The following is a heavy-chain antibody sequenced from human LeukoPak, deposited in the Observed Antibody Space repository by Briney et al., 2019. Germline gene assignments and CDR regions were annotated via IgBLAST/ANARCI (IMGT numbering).Heavy chain of an antibody. CDR3: ARVGRRFHYGMDV. CDR2: IYYSGST. D-gene: IGHD2-21*01. CDR1: GGSVSSGSYY. Sequence: SETLSLTCTVSGGSVSSGSYYWSWIRQPPGKGLEWLGYIYYSGSTNYNPSLKSRVTISVDTSKNQFSLKLSSVTAADTAVYYCARVGRRFHYGMDVWGQGTTVTVSS. J-gene: IGHJ6*02. V-gene: IGHV4-61*01.